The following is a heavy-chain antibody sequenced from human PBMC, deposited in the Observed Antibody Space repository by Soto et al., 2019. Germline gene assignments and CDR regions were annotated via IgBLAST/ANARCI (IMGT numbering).Heavy chain of an antibody. CDR3: ARRDRSGFSYWLDT. V-gene: IGHV4-31*03. CDR2: IYFSGTT. J-gene: IGHJ5*02. Sequence: QVQLQESGPGLVKPSQTLSLTCTVSGGSISSGDYYWSWIRQHPGKGLEWIGTIYFSGTTYYNPSLKCRVTISVDTSKNQFSLNLSSVTAADTAVYYCARRDRSGFSYWLDTWGQGTLVTVSS. D-gene: IGHD3-22*01. CDR1: GGSISSGDYY.